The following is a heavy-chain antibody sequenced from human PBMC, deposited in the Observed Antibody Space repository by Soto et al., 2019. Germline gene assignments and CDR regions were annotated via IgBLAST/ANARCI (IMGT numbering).Heavy chain of an antibody. J-gene: IGHJ4*02. V-gene: IGHV4-61*01. D-gene: IGHD6-19*01. Sequence: QVQLQESGPGLVKPSETLSLTCTVSGGSVSSGNYYWSWIRQPPGKRLEWIGYIYYSGSTNYNPSLKSRVTISVDTSKNQFSLKLSSVTAADTAVCYCASYSSGWYDVSYWGQGTLVTVSS. CDR3: ASYSSGWYDVSY. CDR1: GGSVSSGNYY. CDR2: IYYSGST.